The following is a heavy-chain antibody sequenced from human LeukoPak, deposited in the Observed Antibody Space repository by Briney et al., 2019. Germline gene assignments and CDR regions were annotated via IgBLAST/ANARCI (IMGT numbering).Heavy chain of an antibody. J-gene: IGHJ6*03. D-gene: IGHD1-7*01. CDR2: IIPIFGTA. CDR3: AREERTTWGYYYYYMDV. Sequence: SVKVSCKASGGTFSSYAISWVRQSPGQGLEWMGGIIPIFGTANYAQKFQGRVTITADESTSTAYMELSSLRSEDTAVYYCAREERTTWGYYYYYMDVWGKGTTVTVSS. CDR1: GGTFSSYA. V-gene: IGHV1-69*13.